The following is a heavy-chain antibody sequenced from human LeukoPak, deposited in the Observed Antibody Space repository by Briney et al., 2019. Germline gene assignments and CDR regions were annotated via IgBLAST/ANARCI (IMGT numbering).Heavy chain of an antibody. J-gene: IGHJ4*02. CDR2: INPNSGGT. D-gene: IGHD6-13*01. V-gene: IGHV1-2*02. CDR1: GYTFTGYY. CDR3: AKRTDQYSSRWYFDD. Sequence: ASVKVSCKASGYTFTGYYMHWVRQAPGQGLEWMGWINPNSGGTNYAQKFQGRVTMTRDTSISTAYMELSRLRSDDTAVYYCAKRTDQYSSRWYFDDWGQGTLVTVSS.